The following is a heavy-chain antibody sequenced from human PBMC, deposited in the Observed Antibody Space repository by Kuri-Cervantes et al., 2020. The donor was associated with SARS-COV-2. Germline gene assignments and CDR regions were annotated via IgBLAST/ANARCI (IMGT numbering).Heavy chain of an antibody. D-gene: IGHD3-10*01. V-gene: IGHV4-39*07. CDR2: IYYSGST. CDR1: GGSISSSSYY. CDR3: ASGFSYGSGSYYTDY. J-gene: IGHJ4*02. Sequence: SETLSLTCTASGGSISSSSYYWGWIRQPPGKGLEWIGSIYYSGSTYYNPSLKSRVTISVDTSKNQFSLKLSSVTAADTAVYYCASGFSYGSGSYYTDYWGQGTLVTVAS.